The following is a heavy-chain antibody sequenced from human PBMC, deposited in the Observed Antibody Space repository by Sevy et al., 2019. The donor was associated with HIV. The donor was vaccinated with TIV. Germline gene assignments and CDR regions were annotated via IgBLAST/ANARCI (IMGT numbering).Heavy chain of an antibody. J-gene: IGHJ6*02. CDR1: GYTFTSYA. V-gene: IGHV7-4-1*02. CDR3: ARDIVVVVAATHPYYYGMDV. D-gene: IGHD2-15*01. CDR2: INTNTENP. Sequence: ASVKVSCKASGYTFTSYAMNWVRQAPGQGLEWMGWINTNTENPTYAQGFTGRFVFSLDTSVSTAFLQISSLKAEDTAVYYCARDIVVVVAATHPYYYGMDVWGQGTTVTVSS.